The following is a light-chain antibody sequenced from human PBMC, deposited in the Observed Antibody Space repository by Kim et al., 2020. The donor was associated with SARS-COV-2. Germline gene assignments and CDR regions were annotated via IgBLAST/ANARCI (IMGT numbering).Light chain of an antibody. CDR2: AAS. CDR1: QSVISNS. CDR3: QQYDTSPPRYT. V-gene: IGKV3-20*01. Sequence: EIVLTQSPGTLSLSPGERATLSCRASQSVISNSLVWYQQKPGQAPRLLIYAASSRATGIPDRFSGSGSGTDFTLTISRLEPEDSAVYYCQQYDTSPPRYTFGQGTKLEI. J-gene: IGKJ2*01.